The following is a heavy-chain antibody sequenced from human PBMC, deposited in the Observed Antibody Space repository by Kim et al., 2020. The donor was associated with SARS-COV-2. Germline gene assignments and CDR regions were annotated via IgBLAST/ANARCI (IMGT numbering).Heavy chain of an antibody. CDR1: GFTIDKYA. Sequence: GGSLRLSCVASGFTIDKYAVHWVLQAPGKALEWVSGIHCLRGDAGYADSVKGRFTISRDNAKNSLYLQMNSLRPEDTAFYYCAIDFTPGGADVWGQETMVTVSS. V-gene: IGHV3-9*01. J-gene: IGHJ6*02. CDR2: IHCLRGDA. CDR3: AIDFTPGGADV. D-gene: IGHD2-15*01.